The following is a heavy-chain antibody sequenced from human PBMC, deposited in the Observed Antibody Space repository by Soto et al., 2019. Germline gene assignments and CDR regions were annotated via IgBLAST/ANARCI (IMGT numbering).Heavy chain of an antibody. CDR3: ARDRASHSSSWYRADYYHYGMDV. J-gene: IGHJ6*02. Sequence: NPSETLSLTCTVSGGSISSGGYYWSWIRQHPGKGLEWIGYIYYSGSTYYNPSLKSRVTISVDTSKNQFSLKLSSVTAADTAVYYCARDRASHSSSWYRADYYHYGMDVWGQGTTVTVSS. CDR1: GGSISSGGYY. CDR2: IYYSGST. V-gene: IGHV4-31*03. D-gene: IGHD6-13*01.